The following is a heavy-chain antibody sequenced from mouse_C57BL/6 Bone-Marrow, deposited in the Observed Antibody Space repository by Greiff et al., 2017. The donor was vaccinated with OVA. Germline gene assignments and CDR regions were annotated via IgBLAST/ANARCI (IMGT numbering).Heavy chain of an antibody. CDR1: GYTFTSYW. CDR2: IYPGNSDT. D-gene: IGHD4-1*01. CDR3: TREGLTGPYYFDY. J-gene: IGHJ2*01. V-gene: IGHV1-5*01. Sequence: VQLQQSGTVLARPGASVKMSCKTSGYTFTSYWMHWVKQRPGQGLEWIGAIYPGNSDTSYNQKFKGKAKLTAVTSASTAYMELSSLTNEDSAVYYCTREGLTGPYYFDYWGQGTTLTVSS.